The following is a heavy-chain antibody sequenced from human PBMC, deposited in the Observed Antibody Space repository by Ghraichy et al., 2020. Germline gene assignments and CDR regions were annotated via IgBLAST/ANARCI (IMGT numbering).Heavy chain of an antibody. CDR3: ARRDYDFALDYEYYGMDV. Sequence: GGSLRLSCAASGFTFSSYAMSWVRQAPGKGLEWVSAISGSGGSTYYADSVKGRFTISRDNSKNTLYLQMNSLRAEDTAVYYCARRDYDFALDYEYYGMDVWGQGTTVTVSS. CDR2: ISGSGGST. J-gene: IGHJ6*02. CDR1: GFTFSSYA. V-gene: IGHV3-23*01. D-gene: IGHD3-3*01.